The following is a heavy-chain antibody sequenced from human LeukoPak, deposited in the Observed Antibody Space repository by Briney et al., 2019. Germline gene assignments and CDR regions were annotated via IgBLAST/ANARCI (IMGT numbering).Heavy chain of an antibody. CDR1: GFTFSSYS. CDR2: ISSDSNYI. V-gene: IGHV3-21*01. Sequence: GGSLTLSCAASGFTFSSYSMNWVRQTSGKGLEWVSSISSDSNYIYYADSVKGRFTISRDNAKNSLYLQMNSLRVEDTAVYYCARDVARISDYWGQGALVTVSS. D-gene: IGHD2-15*01. J-gene: IGHJ4*02. CDR3: ARDVARISDY.